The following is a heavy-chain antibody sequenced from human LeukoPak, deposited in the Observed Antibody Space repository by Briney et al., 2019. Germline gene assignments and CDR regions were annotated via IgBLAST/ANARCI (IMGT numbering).Heavy chain of an antibody. CDR3: AREGIVATISY. CDR1: GGSISIYY. CDR2: IYTSGST. J-gene: IGHJ4*02. Sequence: SETLSLTYTVSGGSISIYYWSWIRQPAGKGLEWIGRIYTSGSTNYNPSLKSRVTMSVDTSKNQFSLKLSSVTAADTAVYYCAREGIVATISYWGQGTLVTVSS. D-gene: IGHD5-12*01. V-gene: IGHV4-4*07.